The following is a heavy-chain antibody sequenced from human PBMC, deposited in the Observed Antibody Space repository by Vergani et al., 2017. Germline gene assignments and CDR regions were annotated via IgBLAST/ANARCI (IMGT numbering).Heavy chain of an antibody. D-gene: IGHD3-3*01. CDR1: GGTFSSYT. Sequence: QVQLVQSGAEVKKPGSSVKVSCKASGGTFSSYTISWVRQPPGQGLEWMGRIIPIFGTANYAQKFQGKATITADEPTSTAYMELSSLGSEDTAVYYCASRDITIFGVVIIRGYYYYGMDVWGQGTTVTVSS. CDR2: IIPIFGTA. CDR3: ASRDITIFGVVIIRGYYYYGMDV. V-gene: IGHV1-69*08. J-gene: IGHJ6*02.